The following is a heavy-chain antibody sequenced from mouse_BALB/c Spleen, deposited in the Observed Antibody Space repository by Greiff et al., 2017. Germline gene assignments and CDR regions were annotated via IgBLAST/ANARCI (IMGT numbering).Heavy chain of an antibody. Sequence: QVQLQQSGAELVKPGASVKLSCKASGYTFTSYYMYWVKQRPGQGLEWIGEINPSNGGTNFNEKFKSKATLTVDKSSSTAYMQLSRLTSEDSAVYYCTRGDYRYDYWYFDVWGAGTTVTVSS. V-gene: IGHV1S81*02. CDR3: TRGDYRYDYWYFDV. CDR2: INPSNGGT. CDR1: GYTFTSYY. J-gene: IGHJ1*01. D-gene: IGHD2-14*01.